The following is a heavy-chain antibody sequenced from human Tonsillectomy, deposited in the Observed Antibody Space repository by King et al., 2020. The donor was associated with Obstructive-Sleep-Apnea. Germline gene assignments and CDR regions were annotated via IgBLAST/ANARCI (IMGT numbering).Heavy chain of an antibody. CDR3: ARVRGDYSWGNYRPNYYYYGVDV. V-gene: IGHV4-59*01. J-gene: IGHJ6*02. Sequence: VQLQESGPGLVKSSETLSLTCSVSGASISSYYWSWIRQTPGKGLEWIGLIQYSGDTNYSPSLKGRVTISVDTSMKQLSLRLTSVSAADTAVYYCARVRGDYSWGNYRPNYYYYGVDVWGQGTTVTVSS. CDR1: GASISSYY. D-gene: IGHD3-16*02. CDR2: IQYSGDT.